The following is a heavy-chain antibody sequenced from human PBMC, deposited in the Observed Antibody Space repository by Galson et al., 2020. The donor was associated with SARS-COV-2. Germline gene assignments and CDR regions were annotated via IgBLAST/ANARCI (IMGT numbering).Heavy chain of an antibody. Sequence: GESLKISCAASGFTFSSYGMHWVRQAPGKGLEWVALISYDGSNKYYEDSVKGRFTISRDNSKNTLYLQMNSLRAEDTAVYYCARDPRPYIVGPTTYPDYWGQGTLVTVSS. D-gene: IGHD1-26*01. J-gene: IGHJ4*02. CDR1: GFTFSSYG. CDR3: ARDPRPYIVGPTTYPDY. V-gene: IGHV3-30*03. CDR2: ISYDGSNK.